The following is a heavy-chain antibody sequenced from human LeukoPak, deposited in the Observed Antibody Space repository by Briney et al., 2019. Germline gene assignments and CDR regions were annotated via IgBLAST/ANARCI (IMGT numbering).Heavy chain of an antibody. CDR1: GFTFSDYY. D-gene: IGHD6-13*01. CDR2: ISSSGSTI. Sequence: SLRLSCAASGFTFSDYYMSWIRQAPGKGLEWVSYISSSGSTIYYADSLKGRFTISRDNAKRSLYLQIHSLRAEDTAVYYCAREIPAAGPFDYWGQGTLVTVSS. J-gene: IGHJ4*02. V-gene: IGHV3-11*04. CDR3: AREIPAAGPFDY.